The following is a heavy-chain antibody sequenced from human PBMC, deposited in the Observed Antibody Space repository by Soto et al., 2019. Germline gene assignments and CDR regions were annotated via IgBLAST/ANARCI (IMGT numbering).Heavy chain of an antibody. Sequence: PGGSLRLSCAASGFTFSSYGMHWVRQAPGRGLEWVAVISYDGSNKYYADSVKGRFTISRDNSKNTLYLQMNSLRAEDTAVYYCAKAVDYGDARYYYYGMDVWGQGTTVTVSS. J-gene: IGHJ6*02. D-gene: IGHD4-17*01. CDR3: AKAVDYGDARYYYYGMDV. V-gene: IGHV3-30*18. CDR1: GFTFSSYG. CDR2: ISYDGSNK.